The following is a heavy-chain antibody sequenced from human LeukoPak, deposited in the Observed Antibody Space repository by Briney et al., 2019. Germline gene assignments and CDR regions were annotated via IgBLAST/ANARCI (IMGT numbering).Heavy chain of an antibody. CDR1: GFTFSNYG. Sequence: PGGSLRLSCAASGFTFSNYGMHWVRQAPGKGLEWVSAISGSGGSTYYADSVKGRFTISRDNSKNTLYLQMNSLRAEDTAVYYCAKDRDYYGSGSYYRLDYWGQGTLVTVSS. J-gene: IGHJ4*02. CDR2: ISGSGGST. CDR3: AKDRDYYGSGSYYRLDY. D-gene: IGHD3-10*01. V-gene: IGHV3-23*01.